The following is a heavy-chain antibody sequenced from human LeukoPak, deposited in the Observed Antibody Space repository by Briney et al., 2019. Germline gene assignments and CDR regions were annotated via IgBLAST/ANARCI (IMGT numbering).Heavy chain of an antibody. D-gene: IGHD5-18*01. CDR2: INPSGGST. Sequence: ASVKVSCKASGYTFTNYFVHWVRQGPGQGLERMGIINPSGGSTNHAQKFQGRVTMTSDTSTSTVYMELSSLRSDDTAVYFCARDRGDSYGYDYWGQGTLVTVSS. V-gene: IGHV1-46*01. CDR1: GYTFTNYF. J-gene: IGHJ4*02. CDR3: ARDRGDSYGYDY.